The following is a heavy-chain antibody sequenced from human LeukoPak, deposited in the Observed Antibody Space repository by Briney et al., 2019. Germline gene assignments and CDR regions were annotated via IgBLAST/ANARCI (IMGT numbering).Heavy chain of an antibody. CDR3: AEALVGYCSGGSRYPPYYFDY. Sequence: TGGSLRLSCAASGFTFSSYAMSWVRQAPGKGLEWVSAISGSGGSTYYADSVKGRFTISRDNSKNTLYLQMNSLRAEDTAVYYCAEALVGYCSGGSRYPPYYFDYWGQGTLVTVSS. CDR2: ISGSGGST. CDR1: GFTFSSYA. J-gene: IGHJ4*02. D-gene: IGHD2-15*01. V-gene: IGHV3-23*01.